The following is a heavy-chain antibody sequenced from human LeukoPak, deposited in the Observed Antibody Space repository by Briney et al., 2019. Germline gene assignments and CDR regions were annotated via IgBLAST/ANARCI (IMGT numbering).Heavy chain of an antibody. J-gene: IGHJ5*02. CDR1: GYTFTGYY. V-gene: IGHV1-2*02. CDR2: ISPNSGGT. D-gene: IGHD2-2*01. Sequence: VASVKVSCKASGYTFTGYYMHWVRQAPGQGLEWMGWISPNSGGTNYAQKFQGRVTMTRDTSISTAYMELSRLRSDDTAVYYCARDSRGPPLGCSSTSCPRQEWFDPWGQGTLVTVSS. CDR3: ARDSRGPPLGCSSTSCPRQEWFDP.